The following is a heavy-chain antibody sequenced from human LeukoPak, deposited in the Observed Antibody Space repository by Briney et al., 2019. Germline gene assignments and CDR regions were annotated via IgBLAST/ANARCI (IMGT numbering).Heavy chain of an antibody. Sequence: SETLSLTCTASGGSISSYYWSWIRQPAGKGLEWIGRIRTSGGTNYNPSLKSRVTMSVDTSKNQFSLKLTSMTAADTAVYYCARDEGQLAGYYFDYWGQGTLVTVSS. CDR1: GGSISSYY. D-gene: IGHD6-6*01. J-gene: IGHJ4*02. CDR2: IRTSGGT. CDR3: ARDEGQLAGYYFDY. V-gene: IGHV4-4*07.